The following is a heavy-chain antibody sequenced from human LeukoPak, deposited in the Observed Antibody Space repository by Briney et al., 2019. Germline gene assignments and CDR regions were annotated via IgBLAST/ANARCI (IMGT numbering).Heavy chain of an antibody. V-gene: IGHV3-33*01. CDR2: IWYDGSNK. D-gene: IGHD6-6*01. Sequence: GGSLGLSCAASGFTFSSYGMHWVRQAPGKGLEWVAVIWYDGSNKYYADSVKGRFTISRDNSKNTLYLQMNSLRAEDMAVYYCARYRGGYSSSSPYYYYGMDVWGQGTTVTVSS. J-gene: IGHJ6*02. CDR1: GFTFSSYG. CDR3: ARYRGGYSSSSPYYYYGMDV.